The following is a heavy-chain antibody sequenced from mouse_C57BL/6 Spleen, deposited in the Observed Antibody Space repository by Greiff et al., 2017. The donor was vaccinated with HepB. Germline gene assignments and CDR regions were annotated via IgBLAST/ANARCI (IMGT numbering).Heavy chain of an antibody. CDR2: ISSGSSTI. CDR1: GFTFSDYG. D-gene: IGHD2-3*01. CDR3: ARREIYDGYPFDY. V-gene: IGHV5-17*01. J-gene: IGHJ2*01. Sequence: EVQRVESGGGLVKPGGSLKLSCAASGFTFSDYGMHWVRQAPEKGLEWVAYISSGSSTIYYADTVKGRFTISRDNAKNTLFLQMTSLRSEDTAMYYCARREIYDGYPFDYWGQGTTLTVSS.